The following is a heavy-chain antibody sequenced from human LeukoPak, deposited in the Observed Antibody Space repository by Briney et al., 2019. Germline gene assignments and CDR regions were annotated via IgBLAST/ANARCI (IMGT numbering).Heavy chain of an antibody. D-gene: IGHD6-13*01. V-gene: IGHV3-53*01. CDR3: ARAESSNWYWYFDL. Sequence: GGSLRLSCAASGFTVSSKYMSWVRQAPGKGLEWVSVIYTGGDTYYADSVKGRFTISRDNSKNTLYLQMNTLRAEDTAVYYCARAESSNWYWYFDLWGCGTLVTVSS. J-gene: IGHJ2*01. CDR1: GFTVSSKY. CDR2: IYTGGDT.